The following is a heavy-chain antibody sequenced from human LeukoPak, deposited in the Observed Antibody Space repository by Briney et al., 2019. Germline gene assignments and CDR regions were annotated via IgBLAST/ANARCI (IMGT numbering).Heavy chain of an antibody. D-gene: IGHD1-26*01. Sequence: SETLSLTCAVYGGSFSGYYWSWIRQPPGKGLEWIGYIYYSGSTNYNPSLKSRVTISVDTSKNQFSLKLSSVTAADTAVYYCARDWGGATLDYWGQGTLVTVSS. CDR2: IYYSGST. CDR1: GGSFSGYY. V-gene: IGHV4-59*01. CDR3: ARDWGGATLDY. J-gene: IGHJ4*02.